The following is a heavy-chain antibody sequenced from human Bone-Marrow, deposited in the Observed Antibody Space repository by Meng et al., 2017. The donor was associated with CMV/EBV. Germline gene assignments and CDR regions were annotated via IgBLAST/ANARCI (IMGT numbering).Heavy chain of an antibody. D-gene: IGHD4-11*01. CDR2: IRYDGSNK. J-gene: IGHJ6*02. Sequence: GGSLRLSCAASGFTFSSYGMHWVRQAPGKGLEGVAFIRYDGSNKYYADSVKGRFTISRDNSKNTLYLQMNSLRAEDTAVYYCAKDQEAVTTDYYYGMDVWGQGTTVTVSS. CDR1: GFTFSSYG. CDR3: AKDQEAVTTDYYYGMDV. V-gene: IGHV3-30*02.